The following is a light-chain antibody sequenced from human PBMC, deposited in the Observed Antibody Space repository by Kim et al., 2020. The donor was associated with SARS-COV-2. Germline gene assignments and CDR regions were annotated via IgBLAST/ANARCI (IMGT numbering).Light chain of an antibody. CDR1: SLINYY. CDR3: NSRDSSGDHVV. CDR2: GKY. V-gene: IGLV3-19*01. Sequence: ALGQTVRLTCQGDSLINYYATWYQQRPGQAPVLVLYGKYNRPSGIPDRLAGSASGNTASLPITGAQAEDEADYYCNSRDSSGDHVVFGGGTQLTAL. J-gene: IGLJ3*02.